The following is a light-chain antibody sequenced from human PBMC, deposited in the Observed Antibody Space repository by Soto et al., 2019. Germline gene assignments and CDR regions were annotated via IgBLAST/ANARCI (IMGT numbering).Light chain of an antibody. CDR1: QSHTSSY. V-gene: IGKV3-20*01. CDR2: RAS. CDR3: QHYGASPWT. Sequence: EIVLTPSPCTLSSSPGQTSRLSCMSSQSHTSSYLAWYQQKPGQAPRGLIYRASIRATGISDRFSGSGSGTDFTLTISRLEPEDFAVYYCQHYGASPWTFGQGTKVDIK. J-gene: IGKJ1*01.